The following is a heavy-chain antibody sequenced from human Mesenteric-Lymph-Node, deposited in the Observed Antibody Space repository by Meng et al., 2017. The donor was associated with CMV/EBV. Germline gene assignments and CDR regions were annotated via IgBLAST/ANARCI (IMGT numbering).Heavy chain of an antibody. CDR2: ISHTGST. CDR1: GGSSDGYF. D-gene: IGHD3-3*02. J-gene: IGHJ1*01. V-gene: IGHV4-34*01. Sequence: SEILSLTCAVSGGSSDGYFYNWLRQSPGQGLEWIGEISHTGSTTYNPSLKSRVTISADTSNIHFYLTLTSVTAADTAVYFCARRIVPVVYGWWGQGTLVTVSS. CDR3: ARRIVPVVYGW.